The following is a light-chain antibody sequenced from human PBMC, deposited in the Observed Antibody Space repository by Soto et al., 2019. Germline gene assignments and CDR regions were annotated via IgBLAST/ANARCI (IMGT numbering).Light chain of an antibody. J-gene: IGKJ1*01. Sequence: EIVLTQSPGTLSLSPGERATLSCRASQSVSSSYLAWYQQKPGQAPRLLIYGASSRATGIPDRFSGSGSGTDFTLTISRLEPEDCAVYYCQQYGSSQWTFGQGTKVEIK. CDR2: GAS. CDR1: QSVSSSY. CDR3: QQYGSSQWT. V-gene: IGKV3-20*01.